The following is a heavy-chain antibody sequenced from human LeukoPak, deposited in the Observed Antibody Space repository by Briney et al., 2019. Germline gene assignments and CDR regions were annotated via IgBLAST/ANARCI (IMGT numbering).Heavy chain of an antibody. CDR3: AKAGKTARGQESLDY. V-gene: IGHV3-9*03. CDR2: ISWSSGSI. CDR1: GFTFDDYA. D-gene: IGHD2-21*02. Sequence: GGSLRLSCAASGFTFDDYAMHWVRQAPGKGLEWVSGISWSSGSIGYADPVKGRFTISRDNAKNSLYLQMNSLRAEDMALYYCAKAGKTARGQESLDYWGQGTLVTVSS. J-gene: IGHJ4*02.